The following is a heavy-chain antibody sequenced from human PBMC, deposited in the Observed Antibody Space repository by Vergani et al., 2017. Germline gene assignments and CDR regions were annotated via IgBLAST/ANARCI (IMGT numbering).Heavy chain of an antibody. CDR1: GFTFSSYS. CDR2: ISSSSSDR. D-gene: IGHD2-8*02. V-gene: IGHV3-21*01. Sequence: EVQLVESGGGLVKPGGSLRLSCAASGFTFSSYSMNWVRQAPGKGLEGVSSISSSSSDRYYADSVKGRFTISRDNAKNSLYLQMNSLRAEDTAVYYCARDLPGGPDYWGQGTLVTVSS. J-gene: IGHJ4*02. CDR3: ARDLPGGPDY.